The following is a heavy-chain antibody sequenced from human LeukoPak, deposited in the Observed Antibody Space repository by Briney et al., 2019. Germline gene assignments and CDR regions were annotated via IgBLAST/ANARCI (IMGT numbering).Heavy chain of an antibody. Sequence: LETLSLTCAVYGGSFSGYYWSWIRQPPGKGLEWIGEINHSGSTNYNPSLKSRVTISVDTSKNQFSLKLSSVTAADTAVYYCASGGGCSSTSCHPAYYYGMDVWGKGTTVTVSS. J-gene: IGHJ6*04. D-gene: IGHD2-2*01. V-gene: IGHV4-34*01. CDR2: INHSGST. CDR1: GGSFSGYY. CDR3: ASGGGCSSTSCHPAYYYGMDV.